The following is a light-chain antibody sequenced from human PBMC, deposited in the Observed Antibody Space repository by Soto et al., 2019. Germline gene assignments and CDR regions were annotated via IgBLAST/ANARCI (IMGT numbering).Light chain of an antibody. CDR1: QSISSR. CDR2: KTT. V-gene: IGKV1-5*03. Sequence: DIQKTQSPSPLSASVGDRVTITCRASQSISSRLAWYQQKPGKAPKLLIYKTTSLESGVPSRFSGSGYGTEFTLTISSLQPDDFATYYCQQYNSYLWTFRQGTKVEIK. CDR3: QQYNSYLWT. J-gene: IGKJ1*01.